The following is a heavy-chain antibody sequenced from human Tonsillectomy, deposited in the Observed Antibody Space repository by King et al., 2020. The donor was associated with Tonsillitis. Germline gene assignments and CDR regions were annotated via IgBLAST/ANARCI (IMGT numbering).Heavy chain of an antibody. Sequence: QLVQSGGGLVQPGGSLTLSCAVSGFTLQSYVMSWVRQVPGKGLEWVTVIGAGGAYTFYADSVRGRFAIFRDDSENTLHLQMDSLRAEDTAVYFCAAEYCHADLCQSNFDFWGQGTLVTVSS. J-gene: IGHJ5*01. CDR3: AAEYCHADLCQSNFDF. D-gene: IGHD2-8*01. CDR1: GFTLQSYV. CDR2: IGAGGAYT. V-gene: IGHV3-23*04.